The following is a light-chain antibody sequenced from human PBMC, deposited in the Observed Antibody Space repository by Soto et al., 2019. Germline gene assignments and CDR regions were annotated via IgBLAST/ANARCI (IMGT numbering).Light chain of an antibody. CDR3: AAWDDSLNGHVV. J-gene: IGLJ2*01. V-gene: IGLV1-44*01. CDR1: SSNIGRNT. Sequence: QSVLTQPPSASGTPGQRVTISCSGSSSNIGRNTVNWYQQFPGTAPKLLIYTNNQRPSGVPDRFSGSKSGTSASLAISGLQSEDEADYYCAAWDDSLNGHVVFGGGTKVTVL. CDR2: TNN.